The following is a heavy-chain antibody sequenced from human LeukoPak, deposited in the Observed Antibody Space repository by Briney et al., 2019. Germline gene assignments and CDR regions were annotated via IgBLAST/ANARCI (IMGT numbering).Heavy chain of an antibody. CDR3: ARIMTTVTTSDY. J-gene: IGHJ4*02. V-gene: IGHV3-48*03. Sequence: QPGAFLRLSCAASGFTFSSYEKNWVRPAPGEGLEWVSYIGSSGSNIYYADFMKGRFTISRDNAKKSLYLQMNSLRVEDTAVYYCARIMTTVTTSDYWGQGTLVTVSS. CDR1: GFTFSSYE. D-gene: IGHD4-17*01. CDR2: IGSSGSNI.